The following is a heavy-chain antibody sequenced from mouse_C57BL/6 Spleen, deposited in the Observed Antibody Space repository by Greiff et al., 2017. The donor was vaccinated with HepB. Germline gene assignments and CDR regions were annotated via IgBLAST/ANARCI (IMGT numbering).Heavy chain of an antibody. J-gene: IGHJ2*01. CDR3: TREGTTDFDY. D-gene: IGHD1-1*01. CDR2: ISSGGDYI. V-gene: IGHV5-9-1*02. Sequence: EVKLMESGEGLVKPGGSLKLSCAASGFTFSSYAMSWVRQTPEKRLECVAYISSGGDYIYYADTVKGRFTISRDNARNTLYLQMSSLKSEDTAMYYCTREGTTDFDYWGQGTTLTVSS. CDR1: GFTFSSYA.